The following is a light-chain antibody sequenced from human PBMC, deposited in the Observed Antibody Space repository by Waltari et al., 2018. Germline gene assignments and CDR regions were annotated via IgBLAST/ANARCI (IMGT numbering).Light chain of an antibody. J-gene: IGKJ1*01. V-gene: IGKV1-39*01. Sequence: IQMTQSPSSLSASVGDRVTITCRASQTINRLLNWYHHSPVKAPKLLIFGSSSLQSGVPSRFTGSGSGTDFSLTISSLQPEDFGTYYCQQSATSPWTFGQGTRVEIK. CDR3: QQSATSPWT. CDR2: GSS. CDR1: QTINRL.